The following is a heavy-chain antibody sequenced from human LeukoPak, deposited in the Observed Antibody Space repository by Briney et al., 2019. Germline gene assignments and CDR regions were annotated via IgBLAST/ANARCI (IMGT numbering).Heavy chain of an antibody. J-gene: IGHJ4*02. D-gene: IGHD1-26*01. CDR2: ISGSGGST. Sequence: GGSLRLSCAASGFMFNSYVMSWVRQAPGKGLEWVSAISGSGGSTYYADSVKGRFTISRDNAKNSLYLQMNSLRAEDTAVYYCASRIVGATKVDYWGQGTLVTVSS. CDR1: GFMFNSYV. CDR3: ASRIVGATKVDY. V-gene: IGHV3-23*01.